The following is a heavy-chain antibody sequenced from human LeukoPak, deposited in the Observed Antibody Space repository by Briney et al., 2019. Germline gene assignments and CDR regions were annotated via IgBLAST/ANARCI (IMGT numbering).Heavy chain of an antibody. Sequence: SETLSLTCAVYGGSFSGYYWSWIRQPPGKGLEWIGEINHSGTTNYNPSLTSRVTISVDTSKNQFSLKLSSVTAADTAVYYCARGGDSSGYYLLDACDIWGQGTMVTVSS. CDR2: INHSGTT. V-gene: IGHV4-34*01. D-gene: IGHD3-22*01. CDR3: ARGGDSSGYYLLDACDI. J-gene: IGHJ3*02. CDR1: GGSFSGYY.